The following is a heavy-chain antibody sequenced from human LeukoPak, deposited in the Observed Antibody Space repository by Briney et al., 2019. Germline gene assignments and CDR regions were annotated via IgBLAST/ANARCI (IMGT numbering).Heavy chain of an antibody. CDR2: ISGYTGNT. V-gene: IGHV1-18*01. J-gene: IGHJ4*02. Sequence: ASVKVSCKASGYTFNSYTISRGRQAPGQGLEWMGWISGYTGNTNYAQNLQGRVTMTTDTSTSTAYLELRSLRSDDTAVYYCARGGGYQDYWGQGTLVTVSS. D-gene: IGHD3-22*01. CDR3: ARGGGYQDY. CDR1: GYTFNSYT.